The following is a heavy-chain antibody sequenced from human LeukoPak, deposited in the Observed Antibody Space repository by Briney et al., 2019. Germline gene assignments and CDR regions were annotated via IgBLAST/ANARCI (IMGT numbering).Heavy chain of an antibody. CDR1: GDSVSSNSAA. CDR3: AREDEEYGGNTDYFDY. Sequence: SQTFSLTCAISGDSVSSNSAAWNWIRQSPSRGLEWLGRTYYRSKWYNDYAVSVKSRITINPDTSKNQFSLQLNSVTPEDTAVYYCAREDEEYGGNTDYFDYWGQGTLVTVSS. CDR2: TYYRSKWYN. J-gene: IGHJ4*02. D-gene: IGHD4-23*01. V-gene: IGHV6-1*01.